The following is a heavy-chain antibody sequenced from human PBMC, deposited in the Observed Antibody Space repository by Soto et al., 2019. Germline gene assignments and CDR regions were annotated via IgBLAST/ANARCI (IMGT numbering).Heavy chain of an antibody. J-gene: IGHJ6*02. D-gene: IGHD2-2*03. CDR1: GFTFSSYW. V-gene: IGHV3-74*01. Sequence: GGSLRLSCAASGFTFSSYWMNWVRQAPGKGLVWVSRINSDGSSTSYADSVKGRFTISRDNAKNTLYLQMNSLRAEDTAVYYCARDLVDIVVVPAAQNCCYYYGMDVWGQGTTVTVSS. CDR3: ARDLVDIVVVPAAQNCCYYYGMDV. CDR2: INSDGSST.